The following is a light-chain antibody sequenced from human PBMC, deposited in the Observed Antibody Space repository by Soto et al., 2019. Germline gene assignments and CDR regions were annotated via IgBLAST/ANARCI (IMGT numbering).Light chain of an antibody. CDR1: QSVSSN. V-gene: IGKV3-15*01. Sequence: EIVMTQSPATLSVSPGERATLSCRASQSVSSNLAWYQQKPGQPPRLLIYGASTRATGIPARFSGSGSGTEFTLTISSLQSEDFAVYYWQQYNNWPTFGQGTKV. CDR2: GAS. CDR3: QQYNNWPT. J-gene: IGKJ1*01.